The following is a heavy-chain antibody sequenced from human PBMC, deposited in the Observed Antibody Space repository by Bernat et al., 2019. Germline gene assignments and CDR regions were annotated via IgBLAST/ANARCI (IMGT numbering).Heavy chain of an antibody. CDR1: GGSVSSGSYY. CDR2: IYYSGST. D-gene: IGHD6-19*01. CDR3: ARVAVAKIDAFDI. V-gene: IGHV4-61*01. Sequence: QVQLQESGPGLVKPSETPSLTCTVSGGSVSSGSYYWSWIRQPPGKGLEWIGYIYYSGSTNYNPSLKSRVTISVDTSKNQFSLKLSSVTAADTAVYYCARVAVAKIDAFDIWGQGTMVTVSS. J-gene: IGHJ3*02.